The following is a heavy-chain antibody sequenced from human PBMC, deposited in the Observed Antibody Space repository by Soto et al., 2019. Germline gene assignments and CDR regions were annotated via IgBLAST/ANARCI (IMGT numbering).Heavy chain of an antibody. CDR1: GFTFSSYA. CDR3: ARRGSGSYYDY. J-gene: IGHJ4*02. CDR2: ISGSGDST. V-gene: IGHV3-23*01. Sequence: EVQLLESGGGLVQPGGSLRLSCAASGFTFSSYAMRWVRQAPVTGLEWVSAISGSGDSTYYADSVKGRFTSSRDKSKNTLYLQMNSLRSEDTAVYYCARRGSGSYYDYWGQGTLVTVSS. D-gene: IGHD1-26*01.